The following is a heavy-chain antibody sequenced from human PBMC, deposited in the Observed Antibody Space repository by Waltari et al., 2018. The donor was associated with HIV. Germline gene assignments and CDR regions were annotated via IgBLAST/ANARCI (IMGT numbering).Heavy chain of an antibody. CDR1: GFTFSNNA. J-gene: IGHJ4*02. CDR2: ISYDGVNK. CDR3: AKDPGSGDYPPYYYFDY. D-gene: IGHD4-17*01. V-gene: IGHV3-30*18. Sequence: QVQLAESGGGVVQPGRSLRLSCTASGFTFSNNAMHWVRQVPGKGLEWVAVISYDGVNKYYADFVEGRFTVARDNPKNTLYLQMSSLRADDTAVYYCAKDPGSGDYPPYYYFDYWGQGTLVTVSS.